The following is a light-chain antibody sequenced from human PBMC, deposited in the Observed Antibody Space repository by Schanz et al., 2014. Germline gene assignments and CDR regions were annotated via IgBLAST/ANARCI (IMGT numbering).Light chain of an antibody. CDR3: QQYNNWPPKYT. CDR2: DAS. V-gene: IGKV3-15*01. CDR1: QSVSRY. Sequence: EIVLTQSPATLSLSPGERATLSCRASQSVSRYLAWYQQKPGQAPRLLIYDASARATGIPARFSGSGSGTEFTLTISSLQSEDSAVYYCQQYNNWPPKYTFGQGTKLEIK. J-gene: IGKJ2*01.